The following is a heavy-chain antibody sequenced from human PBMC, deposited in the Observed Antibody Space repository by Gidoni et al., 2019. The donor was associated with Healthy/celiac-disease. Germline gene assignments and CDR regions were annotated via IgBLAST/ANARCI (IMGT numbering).Heavy chain of an antibody. J-gene: IGHJ6*02. Sequence: EVQLVESGGGLVKPRGSLRLSGAASGFTFSSYSMNWVGQAPGKGLEWVSSISSSSSYIYYADSVKGRFTISRDNAKNSLYLQMNSLRAEDTAVYYCARGGRYGMDVWGQGTTVTVSS. CDR3: ARGGRYGMDV. D-gene: IGHD3-16*01. CDR1: GFTFSSYS. V-gene: IGHV3-21*01. CDR2: ISSSSSYI.